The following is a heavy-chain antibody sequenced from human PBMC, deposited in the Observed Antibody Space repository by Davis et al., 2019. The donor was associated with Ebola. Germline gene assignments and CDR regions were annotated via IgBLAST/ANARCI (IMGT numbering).Heavy chain of an antibody. D-gene: IGHD4-17*01. J-gene: IGHJ5*02. CDR3: AKDRDGERGGSWFDP. Sequence: PGGSLRLSCAAPGFTFSSYAMHWVRQAPGKGLEWVAVISYDGSNKYYADSVKGRFTISRDNSKNTLYLQMNSLRAEDTAVYYCAKDRDGERGGSWFDPWGQGTLVTVSS. CDR1: GFTFSSYA. V-gene: IGHV3-30-3*01. CDR2: ISYDGSNK.